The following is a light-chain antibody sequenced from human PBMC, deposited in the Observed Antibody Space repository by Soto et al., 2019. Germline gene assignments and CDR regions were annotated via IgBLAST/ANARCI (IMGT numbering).Light chain of an antibody. CDR1: SSNIGAGYD. Sequence: QSVLTQPPSVSGAPGQTVTISCTGSSSNIGAGYDVHWYQQLPGTAPKLLIYGNSNRPSGVPDRFSGSKSGTSASLAITGLQAEDEADYYCQSYDSSSEVFGTGTKLTVL. CDR3: QSYDSSSEV. CDR2: GNS. J-gene: IGLJ1*01. V-gene: IGLV1-40*01.